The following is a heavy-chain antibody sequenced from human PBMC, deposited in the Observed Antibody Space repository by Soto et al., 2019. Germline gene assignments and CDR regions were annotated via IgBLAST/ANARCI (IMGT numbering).Heavy chain of an antibody. J-gene: IGHJ5*02. CDR1: GAAPDSGNYY. V-gene: IGHV4-31*03. D-gene: IGHD1-20*01. CDR2: IYVTGAV. Sequence: PSETLSLTCSVSGAAPDSGNYYWSWIRQVPGKGLEWIGHIYVTGAVDYNPSLRDRITISQDTSERQFSLNRGLVTAADTTIYYCARLRIDTNNYKWFDPWGQGTLVTVSS. CDR3: ARLRIDTNNYKWFDP.